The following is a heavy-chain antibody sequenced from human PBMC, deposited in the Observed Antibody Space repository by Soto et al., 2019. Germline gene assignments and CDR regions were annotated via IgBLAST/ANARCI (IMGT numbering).Heavy chain of an antibody. D-gene: IGHD3-3*01. V-gene: IGHV3-30*18. Sequence: ESGGGVVQPGRSLRLSCAASGFTFSSYGMHWVRQAPGKGLEWVAVISYDGSNKYYADSVKGRFTISRDNSKNTLYLQMNSLRAEDTAVYYCAKDQFAVVAGAEDYWGQGTLVTVSS. J-gene: IGHJ4*02. CDR2: ISYDGSNK. CDR1: GFTFSSYG. CDR3: AKDQFAVVAGAEDY.